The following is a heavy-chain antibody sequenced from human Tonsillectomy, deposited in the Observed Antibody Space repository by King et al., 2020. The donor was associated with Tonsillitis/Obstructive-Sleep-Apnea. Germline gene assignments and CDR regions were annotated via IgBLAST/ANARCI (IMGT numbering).Heavy chain of an antibody. CDR2: IDPSDSYT. J-gene: IGHJ4*02. CDR3: ARLRYCSSTSCYDFDY. Sequence: QLVQSGAEVKKPGESLRISCKGSGYSFTSYWISWVRQMPGKGLEWMGRIDPSDSYTNYRPSFQGHVTISADKSISTAYLQWSSLKASDTAMYYCARLRYCSSTSCYDFDYWGQGTLVTVSS. V-gene: IGHV5-10-1*01. D-gene: IGHD2-2*01. CDR1: GYSFTSYW.